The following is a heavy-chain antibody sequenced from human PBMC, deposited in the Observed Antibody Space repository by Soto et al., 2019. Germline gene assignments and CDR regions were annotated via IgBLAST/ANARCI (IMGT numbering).Heavy chain of an antibody. Sequence: ASVKVSCKTSGYSFASYGISWVRQAPGQGVEWMGWISAYNGDTNSVQKFQGRVTMTTDTSTSTAYMELRSLRSDETAVYYCARDPPITGSLRGTPLMAVWGQGTTVTVSS. J-gene: IGHJ6*02. CDR2: ISAYNGDT. D-gene: IGHD1-20*01. CDR1: GYSFASYG. CDR3: ARDPPITGSLRGTPLMAV. V-gene: IGHV1-18*04.